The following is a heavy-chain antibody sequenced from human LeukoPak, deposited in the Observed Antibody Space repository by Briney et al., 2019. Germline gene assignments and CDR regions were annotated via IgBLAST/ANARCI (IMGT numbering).Heavy chain of an antibody. D-gene: IGHD3-22*01. CDR1: EFTFSSYW. CDR3: ARDPFQPSSWSDYYDSSGYLDY. V-gene: IGHV3-74*01. J-gene: IGHJ4*02. CDR2: INSDGSST. Sequence: PGGSLRLSCAASEFTFSSYWMHWVRQAPGKGLVWVSRINSDGSSTSYADSVKGRFTISRDNAKNTLYLQMNSLRAEDTAVYYCARDPFQPSSWSDYYDSSGYLDYWGQGTLVTVSS.